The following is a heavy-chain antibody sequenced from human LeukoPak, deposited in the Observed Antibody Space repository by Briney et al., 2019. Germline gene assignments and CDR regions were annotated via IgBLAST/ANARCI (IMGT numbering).Heavy chain of an antibody. V-gene: IGHV3-30*18. D-gene: IGHD3-16*01. CDR3: AKDEGYVDY. J-gene: IGHJ4*02. CDR1: GFTFGSYG. CDR2: ISFDGSNK. Sequence: PGRSLRLSCAASGFTFGSYGMHWVRQAPGKGLEWVAVISFDGSNKYYADSVKGRFTISRDNSKNTLYLQMNSLRGEDTAVYSCAKDEGYVDYWGQGTLVTVSS.